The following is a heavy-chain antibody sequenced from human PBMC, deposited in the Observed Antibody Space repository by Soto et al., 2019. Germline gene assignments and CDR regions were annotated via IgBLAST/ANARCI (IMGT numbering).Heavy chain of an antibody. V-gene: IGHV1-2*02. J-gene: IGHJ4*02. CDR3: ARELNTGRSAYYSFAY. Sequence: ASVKVSCKASGYTFTCYYMHWVRQAPGQGLEWMGWINPNSGGTNYAQKFQGRVTMTTDTSTTTTYMELTNLRSDDTAVYYCARELNTGRSAYYSFAYWGQGTLVTVSS. CDR2: INPNSGGT. D-gene: IGHD3-22*01. CDR1: GYTFTCYY.